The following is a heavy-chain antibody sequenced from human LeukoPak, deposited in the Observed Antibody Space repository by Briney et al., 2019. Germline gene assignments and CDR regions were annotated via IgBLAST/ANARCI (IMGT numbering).Heavy chain of an antibody. V-gene: IGHV3-49*04. CDR1: GFTFRDYT. CDR3: TRNGYTEPYFDY. J-gene: IGHJ4*02. CDR2: IRDKAFGGTT. D-gene: IGHD5-24*01. Sequence: GRSLRLSCTTSGFTFRDYTMSWVRQAPGKGLEWVGFIRDKAFGGTTEYAASVKGRFSISRDDPKSITYLQMNSLKTEDTAVYYCTRNGYTEPYFDYWGQGALATVSS.